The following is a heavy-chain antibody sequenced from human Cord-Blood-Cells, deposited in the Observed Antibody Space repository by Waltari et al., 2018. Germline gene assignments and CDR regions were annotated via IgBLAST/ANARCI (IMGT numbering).Heavy chain of an antibody. CDR3: ANYYGSGSYDAFDI. D-gene: IGHD3-10*01. V-gene: IGHV3-23*01. J-gene: IGHJ3*02. CDR1: GFTFSSYA. CDR2: ISGSGGST. Sequence: EVQLLESGGGLVQPGGSLRLSCAASGFTFSSYAMSWVRQAPGKGLEWVSAISGSGGSTYYADSGKGRLTSSRDNSKNTLYLQMNSLRAEDTAVYYCANYYGSGSYDAFDIWGQGTMVTVSS.